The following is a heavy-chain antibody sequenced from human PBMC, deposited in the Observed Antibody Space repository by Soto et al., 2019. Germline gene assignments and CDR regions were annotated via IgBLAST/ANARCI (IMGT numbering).Heavy chain of an antibody. V-gene: IGHV1-18*01. CDR1: GYTFTSYG. Sequence: GASVKVSCKASGYTFTSYGISWVRQAPGQGLEWMGWISAYNGNTNYAQKLQGRVTMTTDTSTSTAYMELRSLRSDDTAVYYCARSGGFGVVLGWFDPWGQGTLVTVSS. D-gene: IGHD3-3*01. J-gene: IGHJ5*02. CDR2: ISAYNGNT. CDR3: ARSGGFGVVLGWFDP.